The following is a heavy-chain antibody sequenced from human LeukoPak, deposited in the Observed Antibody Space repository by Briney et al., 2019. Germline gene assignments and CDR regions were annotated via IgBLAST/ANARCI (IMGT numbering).Heavy chain of an antibody. Sequence: ASVKVSCKASGYTLTSYYMHWVRQAPGQGLEWMGIINPSGGSTSYAQKFQGRVTMTRDTSTSTVYMELSSLRSEDTAVYYCARDESPSYDILTGYQMADYWGQGTLVTVSS. CDR2: INPSGGST. D-gene: IGHD3-9*01. CDR3: ARDESPSYDILTGYQMADY. V-gene: IGHV1-46*01. CDR1: GYTLTSYY. J-gene: IGHJ4*02.